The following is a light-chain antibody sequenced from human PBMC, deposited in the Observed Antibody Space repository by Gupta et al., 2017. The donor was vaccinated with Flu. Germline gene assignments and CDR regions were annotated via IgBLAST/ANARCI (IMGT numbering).Light chain of an antibody. V-gene: IGKV3-11*01. CDR1: QSISSY. Sequence: ATLSLSPGERATPSCRASQSISSYLAWYQKKPGHAPRLLMYDVSNRAAGIPVRFSGSGFGTDLTLTISSLELEDFAVYYCQQRSSRPMYTFGQGTELEIK. J-gene: IGKJ2*01. CDR3: QQRSSRPMYT. CDR2: DVS.